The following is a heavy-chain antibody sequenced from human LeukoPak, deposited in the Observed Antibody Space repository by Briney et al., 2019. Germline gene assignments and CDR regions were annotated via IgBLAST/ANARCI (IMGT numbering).Heavy chain of an antibody. CDR2: ISYDGSNK. Sequence: GGSLRPSCAASGFTVSSNYMSWVRQAPGKGLEWVAVISYDGSNKYYADSVKGRFTISRDNSKNTLYLQMNSLRAEDTAVYYCARGYSYGYDFDYWGQGTLVTVSS. V-gene: IGHV3-30*03. J-gene: IGHJ4*02. D-gene: IGHD5-18*01. CDR1: GFTVSSNY. CDR3: ARGYSYGYDFDY.